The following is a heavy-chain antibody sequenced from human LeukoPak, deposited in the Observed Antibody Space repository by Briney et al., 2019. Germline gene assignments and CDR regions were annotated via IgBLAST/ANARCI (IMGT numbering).Heavy chain of an antibody. CDR2: INGSGGST. V-gene: IGHV3-23*01. CDR3: AKRIQSAMATGY. CDR1: GFTFSSYA. J-gene: IGHJ4*02. D-gene: IGHD5-18*01. Sequence: GGSLRLSCAASGFTFSSYAMSWVRQAPGKGLEWDSDINGSGGSTYYADSVKGRFTISRDNSKNTLYLQMNGLRAEDTAVYYCAKRIQSAMATGYWGQGTLVTVSS.